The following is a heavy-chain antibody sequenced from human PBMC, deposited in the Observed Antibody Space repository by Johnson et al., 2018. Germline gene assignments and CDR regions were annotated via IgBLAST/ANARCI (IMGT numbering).Heavy chain of an antibody. J-gene: IGHJ1*01. CDR1: TFTFSSFA. CDR2: ISYDGSNK. CDR3: ARAIVGKGYFQH. V-gene: IGHV3-30*04. D-gene: IGHD1-26*01. Sequence: QVQLVESGGGVVQPGRSLRLSCAASTFTFSSFAMPWVRQAPGKGLEWVAVISYDGSNKYYADSVKGRFTITRDNSKNSLYLQMNSLRDEDTAVYFCARAIVGKGYFQHWGQGSLVTVSS.